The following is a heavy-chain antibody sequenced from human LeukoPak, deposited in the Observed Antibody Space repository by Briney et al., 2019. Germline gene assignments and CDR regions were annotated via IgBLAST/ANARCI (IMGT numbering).Heavy chain of an antibody. D-gene: IGHD3-10*01. Sequence: GGSLRLSCAASGFTFNIYAMSWVRQAPGKGLEWVSSINDSGDIINYADSVKGRFTIARDDLKNTVYLEMKSLTADDTAFYYCARGGWPFDFWGQGILVTVSS. CDR1: GFTFNIYA. CDR3: ARGGWPFDF. CDR2: INDSGDII. V-gene: IGHV3-23*01. J-gene: IGHJ4*02.